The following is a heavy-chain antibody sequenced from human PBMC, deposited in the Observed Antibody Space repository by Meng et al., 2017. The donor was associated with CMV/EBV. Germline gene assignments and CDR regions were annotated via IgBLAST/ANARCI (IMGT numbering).Heavy chain of an antibody. CDR3: ARDLLGSYLQYYYYGMDV. Sequence: ASVKVSCKASGYTFTGHYMHWVRQAPGQGLEWMGWTNPNSGDTNYAQKFQGRVTMTRNMSISTAYMELSRLRSDDTAVYYCARDLLGSYLQYYYYGMDVWGQGTTVTVSS. CDR2: TNPNSGDT. J-gene: IGHJ6*02. V-gene: IGHV1-2*02. CDR1: GYTFTGHY. D-gene: IGHD1-26*01.